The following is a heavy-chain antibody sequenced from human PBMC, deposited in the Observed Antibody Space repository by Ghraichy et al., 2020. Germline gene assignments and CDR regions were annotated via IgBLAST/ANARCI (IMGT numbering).Heavy chain of an antibody. Sequence: SQTLSLTCAVYGGSFSGYYWSWIRQPPGKGLEWIGEINHSGSTNYNPSLKSRVTISVDTSKNQFSLKLSSVTAADTAVYYCARRVRGLRGNSPYYFDYWGQGTLVTVSS. V-gene: IGHV4-34*01. CDR3: ARRVRGLRGNSPYYFDY. D-gene: IGHD4-23*01. J-gene: IGHJ4*02. CDR1: GGSFSGYY. CDR2: INHSGST.